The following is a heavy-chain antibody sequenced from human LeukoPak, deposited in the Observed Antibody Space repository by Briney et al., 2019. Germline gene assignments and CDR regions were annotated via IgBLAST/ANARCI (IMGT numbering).Heavy chain of an antibody. Sequence: PSETLSLTCTVSGGSISSYYWSWIRQPPGKGLEWIGYIYYSGSTNCNPSLKSRVTISVDTSKNQFSLKLSSVTAADTAVYYCARMIGDYWGQGTLVTVSS. CDR3: ARMIGDY. CDR1: GGSISSYY. CDR2: IYYSGST. D-gene: IGHD3-16*01. V-gene: IGHV4-59*01. J-gene: IGHJ4*02.